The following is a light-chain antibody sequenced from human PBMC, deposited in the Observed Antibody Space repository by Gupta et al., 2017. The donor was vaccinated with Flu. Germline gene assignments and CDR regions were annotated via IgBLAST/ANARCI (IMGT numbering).Light chain of an antibody. CDR3: QQYENYIT. CDR1: ENIATY. V-gene: IGKV1-33*01. Sequence: DVQMTQSPSSLSASVGDRVTITCRASENIATYLNWYQQRPGKAPKLLVFDAATLEKGVPSRFSGRGSGTDFTFTISNRQPEDFATYYGQQYENYITFGGGTKIEIK. CDR2: DAA. J-gene: IGKJ4*01.